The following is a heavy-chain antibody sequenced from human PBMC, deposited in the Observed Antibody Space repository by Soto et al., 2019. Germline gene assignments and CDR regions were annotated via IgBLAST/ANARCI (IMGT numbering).Heavy chain of an antibody. Sequence: QVQLVQSGPEVKKPGASVKVSCKTSGYTFTNYGISGVRQAPGQGLEWMGWTNTYNGNTKYAQDLQGRVTMTADTSTNTAYLDLRSLRSDDTAVFFCARGMTPDCFDFWGQGTLVTVSS. J-gene: IGHJ4*02. CDR3: ARGMTPDCFDF. V-gene: IGHV1-18*04. CDR2: TNTYNGNT. CDR1: GYTFTNYG.